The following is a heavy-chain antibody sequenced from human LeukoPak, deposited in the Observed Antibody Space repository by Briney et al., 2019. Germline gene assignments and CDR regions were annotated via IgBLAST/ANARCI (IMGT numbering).Heavy chain of an antibody. J-gene: IGHJ4*02. V-gene: IGHV1-69*05. Sequence: ASVKVSCKASGGTFSSYAISWVRQAPGQGLEWMGGIIPIFGTANYAQKFQGRVTITTDESTSTAYMELSSLRSEDTAVYYCARHQTTYYYDSSGHYYDYFDYWGQGTLVTVSS. CDR2: IIPIFGTA. CDR3: ARHQTTYYYDSSGHYYDYFDY. CDR1: GGTFSSYA. D-gene: IGHD3-22*01.